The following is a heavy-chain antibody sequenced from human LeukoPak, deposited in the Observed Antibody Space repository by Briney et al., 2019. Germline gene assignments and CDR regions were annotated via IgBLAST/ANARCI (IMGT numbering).Heavy chain of an antibody. Sequence: PGRSLRLSCEASGFTFSHYGMHWVRQAPGKGLEWVAVIWSDGTNQYYADSVRGRFTISRDNFKKTVSLQMNSLRAEDTGVYYCANDAQRGFDYSNSLEHWGQGSLVTVSS. CDR3: ANDAQRGFDYSNSLEH. J-gene: IGHJ4*02. CDR1: GFTFSHYG. D-gene: IGHD4-11*01. V-gene: IGHV3-33*06. CDR2: IWSDGTNQ.